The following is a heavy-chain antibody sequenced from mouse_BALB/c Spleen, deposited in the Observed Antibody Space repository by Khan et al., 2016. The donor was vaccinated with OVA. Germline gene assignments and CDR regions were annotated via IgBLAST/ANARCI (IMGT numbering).Heavy chain of an antibody. CDR3: SRSNGNYWFAY. V-gene: IGHV9-3-1*01. Sequence: QIQLVQSGPELKKPGETVKISCKASGYTLTDYGMNWVKQAPGKGLKWMGWINTYTGEATYADDFKGRFAFSLETSANTAYLQINNLKTEDTATXFCSRSNGNYWFAYWGQGTLVTVSA. CDR2: INTYTGEA. D-gene: IGHD2-1*01. CDR1: GYTLTDYG. J-gene: IGHJ3*01.